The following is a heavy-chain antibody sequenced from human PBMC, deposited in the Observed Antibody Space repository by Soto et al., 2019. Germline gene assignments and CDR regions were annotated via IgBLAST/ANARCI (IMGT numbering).Heavy chain of an antibody. V-gene: IGHV3-21*01. Sequence: EVQLVESGGGLVKPGGSLRLSCAASGFTFSSYSMNWVRQAPGKGLEWVSSISSSSSYIYYADSVKGRFTISRDNAKNSLYLQMSSLRAEDTGVYYCARDQPGYSYGYGLGYWGQGTLVTVSS. CDR2: ISSSSSYI. CDR3: ARDQPGYSYGYGLGY. J-gene: IGHJ4*02. D-gene: IGHD5-18*01. CDR1: GFTFSSYS.